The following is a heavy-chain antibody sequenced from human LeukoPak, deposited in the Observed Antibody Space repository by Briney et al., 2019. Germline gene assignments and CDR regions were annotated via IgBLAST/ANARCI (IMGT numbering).Heavy chain of an antibody. CDR1: RFTVSSNY. Sequence: GGSLRLSCAASRFTVSSNYMSWVRQAPGKGLEWVSFIYSSGSTYYADSVRGRFTISRDNSKNTLYLQMNSLRAEDTAVYYCVLRGGATDYWGQGTLVTVSS. CDR2: IYSSGST. D-gene: IGHD3-16*01. V-gene: IGHV3-66*01. J-gene: IGHJ4*02. CDR3: VLRGGATDY.